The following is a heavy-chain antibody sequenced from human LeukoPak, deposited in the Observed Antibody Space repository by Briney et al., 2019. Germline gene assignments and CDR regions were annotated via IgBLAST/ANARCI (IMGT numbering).Heavy chain of an antibody. CDR2: INSDGSST. Sequence: PGGSLRLSCAASGFTFSNSGMHWVRQAPGKGLVWVSRINSDGSSTSYADSVRGRFTISRDNAKNTLYLQMNSLRAEDTAVYYCARRLWFGEGMDVWGQGTTVTVSS. J-gene: IGHJ6*02. CDR1: GFTFSNSG. CDR3: ARRLWFGEGMDV. D-gene: IGHD3-10*01. V-gene: IGHV3-74*01.